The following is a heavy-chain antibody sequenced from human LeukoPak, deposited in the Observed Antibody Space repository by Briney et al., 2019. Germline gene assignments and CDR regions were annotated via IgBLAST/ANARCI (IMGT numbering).Heavy chain of an antibody. CDR1: GYTLTELS. V-gene: IGHV1-24*01. J-gene: IGHJ4*02. CDR3: ATVAPWYYDFWSGYYPFDY. CDR2: FDPEDGET. Sequence: ASVKVSCKVSGYTLTELSMHWVRQAPGKGPEWMGGFDPEDGETIYAQKFQGRVTMTEDTSTDTAYMELSSLRSEDTAVYYCATVAPWYYDFWSGYYPFDYWGQGTLVTVSS. D-gene: IGHD3-3*01.